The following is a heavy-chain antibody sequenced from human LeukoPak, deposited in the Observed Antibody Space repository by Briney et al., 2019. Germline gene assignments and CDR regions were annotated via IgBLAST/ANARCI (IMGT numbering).Heavy chain of an antibody. Sequence: ASVKVSCKASGYTFTSYAMNWVRQAPGQGLEWMGWINTNTGNPTYAQGFTGRFVFSLDTSVSTAYLQISSLKAEDTAVYYCARGGPVLRYSTGFFDYWGQGTLVTVSS. CDR2: INTNTGNP. CDR3: ARGGPVLRYSTGFFDY. V-gene: IGHV7-4-1*02. D-gene: IGHD3-9*01. J-gene: IGHJ4*02. CDR1: GYTFTSYA.